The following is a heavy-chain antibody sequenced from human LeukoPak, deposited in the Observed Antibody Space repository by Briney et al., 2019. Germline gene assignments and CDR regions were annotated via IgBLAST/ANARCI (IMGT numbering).Heavy chain of an antibody. CDR1: GFTFSNAW. J-gene: IGHJ4*02. Sequence: PGGSLRLSCAASGFTFSNAWMSWVRQAPGEGLEWFGRIKSKTDGGTTDYAAPVKGRFTIPRDDSKNTLYLQMNSLKTEDTAVYYCTTDPYYYDSSAYTSDYWGQGTLVTVSS. D-gene: IGHD3-22*01. CDR2: IKSKTDGGTT. CDR3: TTDPYYYDSSAYTSDY. V-gene: IGHV3-15*01.